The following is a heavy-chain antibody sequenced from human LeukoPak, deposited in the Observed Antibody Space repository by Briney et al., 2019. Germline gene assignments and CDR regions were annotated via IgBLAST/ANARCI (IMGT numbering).Heavy chain of an antibody. CDR3: ARATTEAGIAAAGTGY. Sequence: GGSLRLSCAASGFTFSRYSMNWVRQAPGKGLEWVSSIGGSGSYIYYADSVKGRFTISRDNVKNSLYLQMNSLRAEDTAVYYCARATTEAGIAAAGTGYWGQGTLVTVSS. CDR1: GFTFSRYS. D-gene: IGHD6-13*01. J-gene: IGHJ4*02. V-gene: IGHV3-21*01. CDR2: IGGSGSYI.